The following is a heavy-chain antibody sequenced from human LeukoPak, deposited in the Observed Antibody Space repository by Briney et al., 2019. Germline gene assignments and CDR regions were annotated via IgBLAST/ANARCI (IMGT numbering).Heavy chain of an antibody. V-gene: IGHV1-2*06. CDR1: EYTFTDYY. CDR2: ISTNTGGT. CDR3: ARGGHSGYRYFDY. D-gene: IGHD5-18*01. J-gene: IGHJ4*02. Sequence: ASVKVSCKASEYTFTDYYIHWIRQAPGQWLEWIGPISTNTGGTDHTREFGGKITMTRRTSTSTAYIELSRLISDDTAVYYRARGGHSGYRYFDYWGQGTLVTASS.